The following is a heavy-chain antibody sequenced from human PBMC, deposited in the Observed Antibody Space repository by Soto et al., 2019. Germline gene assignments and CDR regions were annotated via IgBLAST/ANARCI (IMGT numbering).Heavy chain of an antibody. CDR2: ISAYNGNT. D-gene: IGHD2-15*01. V-gene: IGHV1-18*04. CDR3: ARDGGGYYPYFDY. CDR1: GYTFTSYG. J-gene: IGHJ4*02. Sequence: ASVKVSCKASGYTFTSYGISWVRQAPGQGLEWMGWISAYNGNTNYAQKLQGRVPMTTDTSTRTDYMELRSLRYDETAVYYCARDGGGYYPYFDYWGQGTLVTVS.